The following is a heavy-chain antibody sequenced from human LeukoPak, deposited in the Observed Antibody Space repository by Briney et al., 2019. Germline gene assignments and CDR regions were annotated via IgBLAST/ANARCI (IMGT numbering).Heavy chain of an antibody. D-gene: IGHD3-9*01. V-gene: IGHV3-33*01. CDR3: ARERGYYDILTGYSFYYYGMDV. Sequence: GGSRRLSCAASGFTFSSYGMHWVRQAPGRGLEGVAVIWYDGSNKYYADSVKGRFTISRDNSKNTLYLQMNSLRAEDTAVYYCARERGYYDILTGYSFYYYGMDVWGQGTTVTVSS. J-gene: IGHJ6*02. CDR2: IWYDGSNK. CDR1: GFTFSSYG.